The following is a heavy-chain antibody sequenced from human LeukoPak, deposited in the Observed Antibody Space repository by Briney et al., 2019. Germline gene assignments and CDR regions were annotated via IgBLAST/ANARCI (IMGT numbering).Heavy chain of an antibody. D-gene: IGHD5-12*01. J-gene: IGHJ4*02. CDR1: GFTFGSYS. V-gene: IGHV3-48*01. Sequence: PGGSLRLSCAASGFTFGSYSMNWVRQAPGKGLEWVSYISSSSSTIYYADSVKGRFTISRDNAKNSLYLQMNSLRAEDTAVYYCARDPVEMATINFDYWGQGTLVTVSS. CDR3: ARDPVEMATINFDY. CDR2: ISSSSSTI.